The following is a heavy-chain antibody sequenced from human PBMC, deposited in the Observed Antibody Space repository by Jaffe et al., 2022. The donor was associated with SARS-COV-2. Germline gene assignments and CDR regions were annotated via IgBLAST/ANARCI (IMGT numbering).Heavy chain of an antibody. CDR2: INSDGSST. CDR1: GFTFSSYW. J-gene: IGHJ4*02. D-gene: IGHD2-15*01. V-gene: IGHV3-74*01. Sequence: EVQLVESGGGLVQPGGSLRLSCAASGFTFSSYWMHWVRQAPGKGLVWVSRINSDGSSTSYADSVKGRFTISRDNAKNTLYLQMNSLRAEDTAVYYCARAPNYCSGGSCYSGEYYFDYWGQGTLVTVSS. CDR3: ARAPNYCSGGSCYSGEYYFDY.